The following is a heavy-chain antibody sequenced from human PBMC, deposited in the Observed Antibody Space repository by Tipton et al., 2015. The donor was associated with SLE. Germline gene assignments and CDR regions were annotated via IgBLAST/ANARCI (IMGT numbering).Heavy chain of an antibody. V-gene: IGHV4-61*02. CDR3: ARAMLLEWGFDY. CDR1: GASINGGSYY. J-gene: IGHJ4*02. D-gene: IGHD3-3*01. Sequence: TLSLTYTVSGASINGGSYYWTWIRQSAEKGLEWIGRIYPTGSTYYNPSLNSRITISVDTSKNQFSLKLSSVTAADTAVYYCARAMLLEWGFDYWGQGTLVTVSS. CDR2: IYPTGST.